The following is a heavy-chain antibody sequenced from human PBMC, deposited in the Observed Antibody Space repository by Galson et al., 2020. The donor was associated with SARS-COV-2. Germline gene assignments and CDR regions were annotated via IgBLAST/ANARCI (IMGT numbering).Heavy chain of an antibody. J-gene: IGHJ4*02. Sequence: TGGSLRLSCVASGFTFSNAWMSWVRQAPGKGLEWVGRIKSKTDGGTTDYAAPVKGRFTISRDDSKNTLYLQMNSLKTEDTAVYYCTTEPRGITIFGVVIIDGDYWGQGTLVTVSS. CDR1: GFTFSNAW. CDR2: IKSKTDGGTT. V-gene: IGHV3-15*01. D-gene: IGHD3-3*01. CDR3: TTEPRGITIFGVVIIDGDY.